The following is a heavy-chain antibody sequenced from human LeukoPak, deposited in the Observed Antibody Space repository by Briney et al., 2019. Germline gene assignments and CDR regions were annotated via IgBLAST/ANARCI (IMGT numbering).Heavy chain of an antibody. CDR2: IYYSWRT. D-gene: IGHD6-19*01. V-gene: IGHV4-39*01. CDR1: GGCISSSSYY. Sequence: SETLSLTCTVSGGCISSSSYYWGWIRQPPGKGLQWIGSIYYSWRTYYNPSLKSRVTISVDTSKNQFSLKLSSVTAADTAVYYCARQKGYSSGWYFDYWGQGTLVTVSS. CDR3: ARQKGYSSGWYFDY. J-gene: IGHJ4*02.